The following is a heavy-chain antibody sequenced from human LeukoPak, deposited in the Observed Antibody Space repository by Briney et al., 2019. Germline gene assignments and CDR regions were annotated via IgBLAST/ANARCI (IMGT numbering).Heavy chain of an antibody. CDR3: AKDQTGDGYNAI. CDR2: IHRGGGSI. Sequence: PGGSLRLSCAASGFIFSNYAMSWVRQAPGKGLEWVAIIHRGGGSIYYADSVKGRFTISRDDSRNTPYLQMNSLRAADTAVYYCAKDQTGDGYNAIWGQGTLVTVSS. J-gene: IGHJ4*02. D-gene: IGHD5-24*01. V-gene: IGHV3-23*01. CDR1: GFIFSNYA.